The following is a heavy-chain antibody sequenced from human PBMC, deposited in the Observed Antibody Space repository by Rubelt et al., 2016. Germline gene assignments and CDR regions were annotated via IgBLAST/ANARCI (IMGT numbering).Heavy chain of an antibody. D-gene: IGHD3-10*01. CDR2: IYYSGST. V-gene: IGHV4-59*08. CDR3: ARFYYYGSGSCFDY. J-gene: IGHJ4*02. CDR1: GGSISSYY. Sequence: QVQLQESGPGLVKPSETLSLTCTVSGGSISSYYWSWIRQPPGKGLEWIGYIYYSGSTNYNPSLNGRVTISVDTSKNQFSLKLSSVTAADTAVYYCARFYYYGSGSCFDYWGQGTLVTVSS.